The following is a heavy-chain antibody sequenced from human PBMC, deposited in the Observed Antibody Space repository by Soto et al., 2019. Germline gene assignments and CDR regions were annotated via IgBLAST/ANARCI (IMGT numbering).Heavy chain of an antibody. J-gene: IGHJ4*02. V-gene: IGHV1-69*13. CDR1: GGTFSSYA. Sequence: GASVKGSCKASGGTFSSYAIIWVRQAPGQGLEWMGGIIPIFGTANYAQKFQGRVTITADESTSTAYMELSSLRSEDTAVYYCARGELLWFGEFGYWGQGTLVTVSS. D-gene: IGHD3-10*01. CDR2: IIPIFGTA. CDR3: ARGELLWFGEFGY.